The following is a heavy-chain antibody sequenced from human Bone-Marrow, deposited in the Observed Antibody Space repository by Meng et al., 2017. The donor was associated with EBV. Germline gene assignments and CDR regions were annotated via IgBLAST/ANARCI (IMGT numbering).Heavy chain of an antibody. J-gene: IGHJ5*02. CDR3: ASLTTITMPGGAWFHT. Sequence: QVQLQQWGAGLLKPSXXLSLTRAVYGGSFSGYYWSWIRQPPGKGLEWIGEINHSGSTNYNPSLKSRVTISVDTSKNQFSLKLSSVTAADTAVYYCASLTTITMPGGAWFHTWGQGTLVTVSS. V-gene: IGHV4-34*01. CDR1: GGSFSGYY. CDR2: INHSGST. D-gene: IGHD3-10*01.